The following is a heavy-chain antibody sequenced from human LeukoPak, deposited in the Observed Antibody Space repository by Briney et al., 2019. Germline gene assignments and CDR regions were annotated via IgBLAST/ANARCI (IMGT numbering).Heavy chain of an antibody. CDR1: GFTFSDYY. CDR2: ISSSSSYT. Sequence: GGSLRLCCAASGFTFSDYYMSWIRQAPGKGLEWVSYISSSSSYTNYADSVKGRFTISRDNAKNSLYLQMNSLRAEDTAVYYCARDWYGSGRIDYWGQGTLVTVSS. D-gene: IGHD3-10*01. J-gene: IGHJ4*02. CDR3: ARDWYGSGRIDY. V-gene: IGHV3-11*05.